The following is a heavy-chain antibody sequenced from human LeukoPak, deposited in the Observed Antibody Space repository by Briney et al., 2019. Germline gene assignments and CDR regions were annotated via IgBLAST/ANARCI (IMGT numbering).Heavy chain of an antibody. Sequence: SETLSLTCAVYGGSFSVYQWSWIRQPPGKGLEWIGEINHSGSTNYSPSLKSRLTISQDTSQNQFSLKLSSVTAADTAVYYCARGGDYYGSGIPFDYWGQGTLVTVSS. D-gene: IGHD3-10*01. CDR1: GGSFSVYQ. V-gene: IGHV4-34*01. J-gene: IGHJ4*02. CDR3: ARGGDYYGSGIPFDY. CDR2: INHSGST.